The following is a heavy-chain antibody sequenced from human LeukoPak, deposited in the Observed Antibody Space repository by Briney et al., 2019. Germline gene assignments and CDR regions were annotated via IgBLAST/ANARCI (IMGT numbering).Heavy chain of an antibody. CDR2: ISYDGSNK. Sequence: GGSLRLSCAASGFTFSSYAMHWVRQAPGKGLEWVAVISYDGSNKYYADSVKGRFTISRDNAKNSLYLQMNSLRAEDTAVYYCARGHSGSYGRAFDIWGQGTMVTVSS. V-gene: IGHV3-30*04. J-gene: IGHJ3*02. CDR3: ARGHSGSYGRAFDI. D-gene: IGHD1-26*01. CDR1: GFTFSSYA.